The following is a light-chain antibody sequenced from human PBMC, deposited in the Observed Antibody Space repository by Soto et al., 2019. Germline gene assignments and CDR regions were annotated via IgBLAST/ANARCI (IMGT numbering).Light chain of an antibody. Sequence: EIVLTQSPGTLSLSPGERATLSCRASPSVSSSYLAWYQQKPGQAPRILIYGASCRATGIPDRFTGSGSGTDFTLTISRLEPEDFAVYYCQQYGSSPFTCGPGTKVDIK. CDR1: PSVSSSY. CDR2: GAS. V-gene: IGKV3-20*01. J-gene: IGKJ3*01. CDR3: QQYGSSPFT.